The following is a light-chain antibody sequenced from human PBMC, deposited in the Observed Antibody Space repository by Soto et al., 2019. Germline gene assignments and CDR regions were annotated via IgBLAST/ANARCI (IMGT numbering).Light chain of an antibody. J-gene: IGLJ1*01. CDR1: SSDVGGYKY. CDR3: SSYTSSSSYV. CDR2: DVT. V-gene: IGLV2-14*01. Sequence: QSVLTQPASVSGSPGQSITISCTGTSSDVGGYKYVSWYQQHPDKAPKLIIYDVTNRPSGIFNRFSGSKSGNTASLTISGLQAEDEADYYCSSYTSSSSYVFGTGTKLTVL.